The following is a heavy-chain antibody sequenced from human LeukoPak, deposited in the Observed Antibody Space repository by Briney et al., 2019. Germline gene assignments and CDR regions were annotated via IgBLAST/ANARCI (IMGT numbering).Heavy chain of an antibody. D-gene: IGHD3-16*01. J-gene: IGHJ3*02. CDR2: ILNDGSQE. V-gene: IGHV3-33*08. Sequence: GGSLRLSCAASGFTLNNYAMSWVRQAPGKGLEWVAVILNDGSQEKYADSVKGRFTISRDNSKNTLFLQMNSLRAEDTAVYYCARDDALGDNALDIWGQGTMVTVSS. CDR1: GFTLNNYA. CDR3: ARDDALGDNALDI.